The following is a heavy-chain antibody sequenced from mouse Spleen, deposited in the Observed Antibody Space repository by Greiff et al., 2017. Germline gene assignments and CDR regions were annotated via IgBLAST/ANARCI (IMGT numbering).Heavy chain of an antibody. D-gene: IGHD1-1*01. V-gene: IGHV1-82*01. J-gene: IGHJ4*01. CDR1: GYAFSSSW. CDR2: IYPGDGDT. CDR3: ARRALVVVAPGYYAMDY. Sequence: QVQLKQSGPELVKPGASVKISCKASGYAFSSSWMNWVKQRPGKGLEWIGRIYPGDGDTNYNGKFKGKATLTADKSSSTAYMQLSSLTSEDSAVYFCARRALVVVAPGYYAMDYWGQGTSVTVSS.